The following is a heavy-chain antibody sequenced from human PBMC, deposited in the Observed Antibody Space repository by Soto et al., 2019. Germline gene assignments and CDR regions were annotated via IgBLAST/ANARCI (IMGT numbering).Heavy chain of an antibody. J-gene: IGHJ4*02. Sequence: PGGSLRLSCAASGFTVSSNYMSWVRQAPGKGLEWVSVIYSGGSTYYADSVKGRFTISRDNSKNTLYLQMNSLRAEDTAVYYCASGISDFWSGDYTGMPDYWGQGPLVTVSS. CDR3: ASGISDFWSGDYTGMPDY. D-gene: IGHD3-3*01. CDR1: GFTVSSNY. V-gene: IGHV3-53*01. CDR2: IYSGGST.